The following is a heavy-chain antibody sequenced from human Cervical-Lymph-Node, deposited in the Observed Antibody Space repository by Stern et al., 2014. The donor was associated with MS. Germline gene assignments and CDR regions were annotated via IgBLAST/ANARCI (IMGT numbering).Heavy chain of an antibody. J-gene: IGHJ6*02. CDR3: ARDYGDYDYYYGMDV. V-gene: IGHV4-61*01. D-gene: IGHD4-17*01. Sequence: VQLVESGPGLVKPSDTLSLTCTVSGGSVSSGSYYWSWIRQPPGKGLEWIGYIYYSGSTNYNPSLKSRVTISVDTSKNQFSLKLSSVTAADTAVYYCARDYGDYDYYYGMDVWGQGTTVTVSS. CDR2: IYYSGST. CDR1: GGSVSSGSYY.